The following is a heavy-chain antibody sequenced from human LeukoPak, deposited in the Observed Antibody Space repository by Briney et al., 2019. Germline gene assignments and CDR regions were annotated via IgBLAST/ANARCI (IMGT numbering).Heavy chain of an antibody. CDR2: IYYSGST. CDR1: GGSISSGDYY. J-gene: IGHJ4*02. Sequence: PSETLSLTCTVSGGSISSGDYYWSWICQHPGKGLEWIGNIYYSGSTYYNPSLKSRVTISVDTSKNQFSLKLSSVTAADTAVYYCARGESEYYGSGRRLAFFDYWGQGTLVTVSS. V-gene: IGHV4-31*03. CDR3: ARGESEYYGSGRRLAFFDY. D-gene: IGHD3-10*01.